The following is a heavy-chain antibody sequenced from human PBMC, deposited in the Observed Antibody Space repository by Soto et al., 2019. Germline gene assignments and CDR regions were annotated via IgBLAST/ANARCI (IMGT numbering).Heavy chain of an antibody. CDR2: IIPILGIA. V-gene: IGHV1-69*08. J-gene: IGHJ6*02. Sequence: QVQLVQSGAEVKKPGSSVKVSCKASGGTFSSYTISWVRQAPGQGLEWMGRIIPILGIANYAQKFQGRVTITADKSTSTXXMELSSLRSEDTAVYYCARDGNSSSWYVHYYGMDVWGQGTTVTVSS. D-gene: IGHD6-13*01. CDR3: ARDGNSSSWYVHYYGMDV. CDR1: GGTFSSYT.